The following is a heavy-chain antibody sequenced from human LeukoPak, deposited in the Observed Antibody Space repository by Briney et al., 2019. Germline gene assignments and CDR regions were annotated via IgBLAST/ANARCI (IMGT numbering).Heavy chain of an antibody. J-gene: IGHJ5*02. CDR1: GFTFSSYG. V-gene: IGHV3-30*02. CDR3: AKYQLELRSRFDP. Sequence: GGSPRLSCAASGFTFSSYGMHWVRQAPGKGLEWVAFIRYDGSNKYYADSVKGRFTISRDNSKNTLYLQMNSLRAEDTAVYYCAKYQLELRSRFDPWGQGTLVTVSS. D-gene: IGHD1-7*01. CDR2: IRYDGSNK.